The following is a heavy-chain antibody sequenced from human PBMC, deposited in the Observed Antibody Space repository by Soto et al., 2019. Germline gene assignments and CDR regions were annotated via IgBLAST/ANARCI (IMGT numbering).Heavy chain of an antibody. CDR2: ISTDGTST. Sequence: LRLSCAASGFIFTNYAMNWVRQAPGKGLEWVSVISTDGTSTAYADSVKGRFTISRDNAKNTLYLQMNSLRAEDTAVYYCARAYLGLDYWGQGTLVTVSS. CDR3: ARAYLGLDY. V-gene: IGHV3-74*01. J-gene: IGHJ4*02. CDR1: GFIFTNYA.